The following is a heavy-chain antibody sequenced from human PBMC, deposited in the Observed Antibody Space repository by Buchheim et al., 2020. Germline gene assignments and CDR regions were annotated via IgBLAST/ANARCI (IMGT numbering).Heavy chain of an antibody. J-gene: IGHJ4*02. Sequence: EVQLVESGGGLVQPGGSLRLSCAASGFTFSSYWMSWVRQAPGKGLEWMGVIYPSDSETHYSPSFQGQVTMSVDKSINAAYLQWSSLKASDPAIYSCARGKEWVPHEFDLWRQGTL. CDR1: GFTFSSYW. V-gene: IGHV5-51*01. CDR2: IYPSDSET. CDR3: ARGKEWVPHEFDL. D-gene: IGHD3-3*01.